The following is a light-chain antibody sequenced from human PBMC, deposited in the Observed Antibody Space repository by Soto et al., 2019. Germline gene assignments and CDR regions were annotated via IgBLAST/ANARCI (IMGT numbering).Light chain of an antibody. Sequence: EKVMTQSPATLSVSPGERATLSCRASQSVRSSLAWYQQKPGRAPRLLIYDASTRATGIPARFSGSGSGTEFTLTISSLQSEDFAVYYCQQYNDWPRTFGQGTKVDI. CDR3: QQYNDWPRT. J-gene: IGKJ1*01. CDR1: QSVRSS. CDR2: DAS. V-gene: IGKV3-15*01.